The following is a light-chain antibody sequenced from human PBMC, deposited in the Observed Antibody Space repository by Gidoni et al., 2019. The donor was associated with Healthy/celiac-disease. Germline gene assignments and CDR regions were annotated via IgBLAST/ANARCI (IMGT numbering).Light chain of an antibody. CDR1: QGISSY. CDR2: YAS. Sequence: AIRMTKSPFSLSASVGDRVTITCWASQGISSYLAWYQQKPAKAPKLFIYYASSLQSGVPSRFSGSGSGTDYTLTISRLQPEDFATYYCQQYYSTPALTFGGGTKVEIK. V-gene: IGKV1D-43*01. J-gene: IGKJ4*01. CDR3: QQYYSTPALT.